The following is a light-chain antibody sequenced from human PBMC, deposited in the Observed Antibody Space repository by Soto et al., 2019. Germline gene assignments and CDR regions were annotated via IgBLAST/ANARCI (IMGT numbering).Light chain of an antibody. V-gene: IGKV1-5*01. CDR3: QQYNSYPWT. Sequence: DIHMTQSPSTLSASIGARVVITCRASESISSWLAWYQQKPGKAPKLLIYDVSSLESGVPSRFSGSGSGTEFTLTISSLQPDDFATYYCQQYNSYPWTFGQGTKVDIK. CDR2: DVS. CDR1: ESISSW. J-gene: IGKJ1*01.